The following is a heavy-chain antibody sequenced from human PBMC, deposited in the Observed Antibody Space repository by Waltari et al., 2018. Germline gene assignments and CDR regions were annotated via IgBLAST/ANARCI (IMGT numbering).Heavy chain of an antibody. J-gene: IGHJ4*02. D-gene: IGHD3-3*01. CDR3: ARDLPFVPFDY. Sequence: EVQLLESGGGLVQPGGSLTLSCAASGFTFRNYVMSWVRQAPGKGLEWVSGVGVSGANTYYANSVKGRFSISRDNSKNTVYLQIDSLRGEDTAVYYCARDLPFVPFDYWGQGTLVTVSS. CDR1: GFTFRNYV. V-gene: IGHV3-23*01. CDR2: VGVSGANT.